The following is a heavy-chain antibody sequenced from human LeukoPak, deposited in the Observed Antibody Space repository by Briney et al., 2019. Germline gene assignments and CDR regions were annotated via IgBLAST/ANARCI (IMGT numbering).Heavy chain of an antibody. J-gene: IGHJ4*02. CDR1: GDSITTEYYW. CDR3: ARDVSAEYDSASRMHLDS. D-gene: IGHD2/OR15-2a*01. CDR2: IVYTGKI. Sequence: SETLSLTCDVSGDSITTEYYWWGWLRQPPGKGLEWVAIIVYTGKIHDNPSLRNRISMSVDTSKDQFSLRLSAVTAADTAVYYCARDVSAEYDSASRMHLDSWGQGALVSVSS. V-gene: IGHV4-39*02.